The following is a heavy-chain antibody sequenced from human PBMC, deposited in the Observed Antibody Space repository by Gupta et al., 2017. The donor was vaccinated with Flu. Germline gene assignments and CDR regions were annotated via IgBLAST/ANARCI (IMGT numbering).Heavy chain of an antibody. Sequence: SDYYMSWIRQAPGKGLEWVSYISSSGSTIYYADSVKGRFTISRDNAKNSLYLQMNSLRAEDTAVYYCARDQPSPRSEAFDYWGQGTLVTVSS. V-gene: IGHV3-11*01. CDR1: SDYY. CDR3: ARDQPSPRSEAFDY. CDR2: ISSSGSTI. J-gene: IGHJ4*02.